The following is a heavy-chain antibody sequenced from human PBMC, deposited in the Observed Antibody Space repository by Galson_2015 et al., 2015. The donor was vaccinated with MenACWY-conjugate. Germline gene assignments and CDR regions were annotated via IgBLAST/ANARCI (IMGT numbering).Heavy chain of an antibody. V-gene: IGHV3-11*03. CDR3: ARNDCSGGSCYSSVGD. Sequence: SLRLSCAASGFTFSDYYMSWIRQAPGKGLEWVSYISSSSSYTNYADSVKGRFTISRDNAKNSLYLQMNSLRAEDTAVYYCARNDCSGGSCYSSVGDWGLGTLVTVSS. J-gene: IGHJ4*02. D-gene: IGHD2-15*01. CDR2: ISSSSSYT. CDR1: GFTFSDYY.